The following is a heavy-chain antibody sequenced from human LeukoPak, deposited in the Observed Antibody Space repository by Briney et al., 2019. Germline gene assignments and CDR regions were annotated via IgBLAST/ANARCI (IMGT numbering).Heavy chain of an antibody. CDR3: AREANWFDP. V-gene: IGHV1-18*01. Sequence: ASVKISCKASGYTFTSYGISWVRQAHGQGLEWMGWISAYNGNTNYAQKLQGRVTMTTDTSTSTAHMELRSLRSDDTAVYYCAREANWFDPWGQGTLVTVSS. CDR1: GYTFTSYG. J-gene: IGHJ5*02. CDR2: ISAYNGNT.